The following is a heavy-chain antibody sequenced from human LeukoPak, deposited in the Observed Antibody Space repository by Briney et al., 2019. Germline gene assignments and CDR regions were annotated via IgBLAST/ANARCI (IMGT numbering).Heavy chain of an antibody. CDR2: ISSSSSYI. D-gene: IGHD6-19*01. CDR3: AKGPGIAVAGPLGY. Sequence: GGSLRLSCAASGFTFSSYSMNWVRQAPGKGLEWVSSISSSSSYIYYADSVKGRFTISRDNAKNSLYLQMNSLRAEDTALYYCAKGPGIAVAGPLGYWGQGTLVTVSS. CDR1: GFTFSSYS. J-gene: IGHJ4*02. V-gene: IGHV3-21*04.